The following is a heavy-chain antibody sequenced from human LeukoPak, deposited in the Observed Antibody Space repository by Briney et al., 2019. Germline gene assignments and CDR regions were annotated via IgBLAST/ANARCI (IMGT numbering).Heavy chain of an antibody. V-gene: IGHV3-21*01. D-gene: IGHD3-10*01. CDR2: ISSSSSYI. Sequence: GGSLRLSCAASGFTFSSYSMNWVRQAPGTGLEWVSFISSSSSYIYYADSVKGRFTISRDNAKNSLYLQMNSLRAEDTAVYYCARGEYGSGSYHIDYWGQGTLVTVSS. CDR1: GFTFSSYS. J-gene: IGHJ4*02. CDR3: ARGEYGSGSYHIDY.